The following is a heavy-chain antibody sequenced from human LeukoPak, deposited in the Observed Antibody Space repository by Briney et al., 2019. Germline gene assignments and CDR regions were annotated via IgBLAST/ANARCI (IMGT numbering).Heavy chain of an antibody. J-gene: IGHJ5*02. D-gene: IGHD3-16*02. CDR3: ARDGYDYLWGSYRPTWFDP. CDR2: IYYSGST. V-gene: IGHV4-59*11. Sequence: SETLSLTCTVSGGSISSHFWSWIRQPPGKGLEWIGHIYYSGSTNYNPSLKSRVTISVDTSKNQFSLMLSSVTAADTAVYYCARDGYDYLWGSYRPTWFDPWGQGTLVTVSS. CDR1: GGSISSHF.